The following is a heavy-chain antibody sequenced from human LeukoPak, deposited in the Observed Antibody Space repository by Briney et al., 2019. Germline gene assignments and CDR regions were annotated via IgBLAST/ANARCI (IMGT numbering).Heavy chain of an antibody. CDR1: GFTFSSYW. D-gene: IGHD6-13*01. CDR2: IKQDGSEK. V-gene: IGHV3-7*04. Sequence: PGGSLRLSCVASGFTFSSYWMSWVRQAPGKGLEWVANIKQDGSEKYYVDSVKGRFTISRDNAKNSLYLQMNGLRVEDTAVYYCARDGQQLGFWGQGTLVIVSS. J-gene: IGHJ4*02. CDR3: ARDGQQLGF.